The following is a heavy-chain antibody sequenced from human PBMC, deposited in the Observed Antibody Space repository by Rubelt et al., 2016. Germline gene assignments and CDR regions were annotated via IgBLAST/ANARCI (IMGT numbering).Heavy chain of an antibody. CDR1: GGSFSGYY. Sequence: QVQLQQWGAGLLKPSETLSLTCAVYGGSFSGYYWSWTRQPPGKGLAWIGEINHSGSTYYNPSLKRRVTISVDTSKNQFSLKLRSVTAADTAVYYCARTLNYDSSGLDWFDPWGQGTLVTVSS. D-gene: IGHD3-22*01. J-gene: IGHJ5*02. V-gene: IGHV4-34*01. CDR3: ARTLNYDSSGLDWFDP. CDR2: INHSGST.